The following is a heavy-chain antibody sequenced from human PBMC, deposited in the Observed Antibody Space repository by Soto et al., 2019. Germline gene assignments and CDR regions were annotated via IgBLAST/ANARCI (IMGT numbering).Heavy chain of an antibody. D-gene: IGHD3-22*01. CDR2: IYYSGST. J-gene: IGHJ4*02. Sequence: SETLSLTCTVSGGSISSSSYYWGWIRQPPGKGLEWIGSIYYSGSTYYNPSLKSRVTISVDTSKNQFSLKLSSVTAADTAVYYCARVELYYDSSGYRTPGPFDYWGQGTLVTVSS. V-gene: IGHV4-39*01. CDR1: GGSISSSSYY. CDR3: ARVELYYDSSGYRTPGPFDY.